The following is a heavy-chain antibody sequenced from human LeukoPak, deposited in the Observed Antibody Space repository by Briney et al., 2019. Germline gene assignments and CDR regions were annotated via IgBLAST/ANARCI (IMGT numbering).Heavy chain of an antibody. CDR1: GFTVSSNY. J-gene: IGHJ4*02. D-gene: IGHD3-22*01. V-gene: IGHV3-53*01. CDR3: AREGRYYDSSGYINV. CDR2: IYSGGST. Sequence: PGRSLRLSCAASGFTVSSNYMSWVRQAPGKGLEWVSVIYSGGSTYYADSVKGRFTISRDNSKNTLYLQMNSLRAEDTAVYYCAREGRYYDSSGYINVWGQGTLVTVSS.